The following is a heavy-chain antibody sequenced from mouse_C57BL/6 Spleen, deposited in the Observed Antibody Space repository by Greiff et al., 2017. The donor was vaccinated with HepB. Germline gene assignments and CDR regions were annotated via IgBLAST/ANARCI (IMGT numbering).Heavy chain of an antibody. CDR3: ARSGGSSGSEFAY. Sequence: VQLQQPGAELEKPGASVKLSCKASGYTFTSYWMQWVKQRPGQGLEWIGEIDPSDSYTNYNQKFKGKATLTVDTSSSTAYMQLSSLTSEDSAVYYCARSGGSSGSEFAYWGQGTLVTVSA. CDR1: GYTFTSYW. V-gene: IGHV1-50*01. J-gene: IGHJ3*01. D-gene: IGHD3-2*02. CDR2: IDPSDSYT.